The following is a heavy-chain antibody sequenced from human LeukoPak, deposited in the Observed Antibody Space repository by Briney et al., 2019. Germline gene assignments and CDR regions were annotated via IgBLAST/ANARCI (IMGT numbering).Heavy chain of an antibody. CDR2: ISYDGSNK. CDR3: AREAVAGTFDY. D-gene: IGHD6-19*01. J-gene: IGHJ4*02. V-gene: IGHV3-30-3*01. Sequence: GRSLRLSCAASGFTFSSYAMHWVRQAPGKGLDWVAVISYDGSNKYYADSVKGRFTISRDNSKNTLYLQMNSLRAEDTAVYYCAREAVAGTFDYWGQGTPVTVSS. CDR1: GFTFSSYA.